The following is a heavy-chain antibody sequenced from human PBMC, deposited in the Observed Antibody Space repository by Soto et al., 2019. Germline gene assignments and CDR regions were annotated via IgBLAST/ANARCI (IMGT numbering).Heavy chain of an antibody. CDR2: IIPILGIG. CDR1: GGTFSSYA. J-gene: IGHJ6*03. V-gene: IGHV1-69*04. CDR3: ARNPRSGAAMHMDV. Sequence: QVQLVQSGAEVKKPGSSVKVSCKASGGTFSSYAFNWVRQAPGQGLEWMGRIIPILGIGDYAQRFQGRVTIDAAKSTSTVYMELSSLSSEDTAVYYWARNPRSGAAMHMDVWGKGTMVTVSS. D-gene: IGHD6-25*01.